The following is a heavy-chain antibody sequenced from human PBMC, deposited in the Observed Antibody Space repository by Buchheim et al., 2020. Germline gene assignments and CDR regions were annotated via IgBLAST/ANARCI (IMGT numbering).Heavy chain of an antibody. CDR1: GLTFSTSA. Sequence: VQLVESGGGLVQPGGSLRLSCAASGLTFSTSAMNWVRQAPGKGLQWVSYIDSDSITIYYADSVKGRFTISRDNAKNSLYLEMNSLRDDDTAVYYCATESYFVGGGMDVWGQGTT. J-gene: IGHJ6*02. V-gene: IGHV3-48*02. CDR2: IDSDSITI. D-gene: IGHD3-9*01. CDR3: ATESYFVGGGMDV.